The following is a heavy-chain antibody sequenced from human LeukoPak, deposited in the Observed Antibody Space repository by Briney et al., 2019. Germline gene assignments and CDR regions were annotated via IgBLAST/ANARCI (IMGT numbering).Heavy chain of an antibody. CDR3: AKAPTSRYYDSSGSYWYFDL. CDR1: GFTFDDYA. CDR2: ISWNSGSI. V-gene: IGHV3-9*01. Sequence: GGPLRLSCAASGFTFDDYAMHWVRQAPGKGLEWVSGISWNSGSIGYADSVKGRFTISRDNAKNSLYLQMNSLRAEDTALYYCAKAPTSRYYDSSGSYWYFDLWGRGTLVTVSS. J-gene: IGHJ2*01. D-gene: IGHD3-22*01.